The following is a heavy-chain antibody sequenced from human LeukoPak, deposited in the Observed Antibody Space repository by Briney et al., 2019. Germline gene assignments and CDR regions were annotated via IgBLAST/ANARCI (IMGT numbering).Heavy chain of an antibody. CDR3: ASSGCSGGSCYSALRYYYYMDV. D-gene: IGHD2-15*01. CDR1: GGTFSSYA. J-gene: IGHJ6*03. V-gene: IGHV1-69*05. CDR2: IIPIFGTA. Sequence: ASVKVSYKASGGTFSSYAISWVRQAPGQGLEWMGGIIPIFGTANYAQKFQGRVTITTDESTSTAYMELSSLRSEDTAVYYCASSGCSGGSCYSALRYYYYMDVWGKGTTVTVSS.